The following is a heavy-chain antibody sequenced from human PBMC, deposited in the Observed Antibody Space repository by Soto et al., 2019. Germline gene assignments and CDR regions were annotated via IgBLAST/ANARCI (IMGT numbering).Heavy chain of an antibody. CDR1: GFTFSDYY. CDR3: ARGGTLAFDY. D-gene: IGHD2-15*01. V-gene: IGHV3-11*05. Sequence: PGGSLRLSCAASGFTFSDYYMSWIRQAPGKGLEWVSYISSSSSYTNNADSVKGRFTISRDNAKNSLYLQMNSLRAEDTAVYYCARGGTLAFDYWGQGTLVTVSS. J-gene: IGHJ4*02. CDR2: ISSSSSYT.